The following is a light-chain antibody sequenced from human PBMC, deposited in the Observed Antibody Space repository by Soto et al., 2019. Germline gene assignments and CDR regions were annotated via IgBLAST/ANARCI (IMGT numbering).Light chain of an antibody. V-gene: IGLV2-14*03. J-gene: IGLJ2*01. CDR1: SSDVGDFNY. CDR2: DVT. CDR3: SSYSSSSTHVV. Sequence: QSVLTQPASVSGSPGRSVTIPCTGSSSDVGDFNYVSWYQHLPGRAPKLIIYDVTNRPSGISYRFSASKSGRTASLTISGLQAEDEVDYYCSSYSSSSTHVVFGGGTKLTVL.